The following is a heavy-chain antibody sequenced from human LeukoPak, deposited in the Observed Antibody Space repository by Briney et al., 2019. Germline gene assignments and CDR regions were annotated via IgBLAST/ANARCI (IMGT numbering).Heavy chain of an antibody. CDR2: ISGSGGST. CDR3: AKCPKPAMVDY. CDR1: GFTFSSYA. V-gene: IGHV3-23*01. J-gene: IGHJ4*02. D-gene: IGHD5-18*01. Sequence: GASLRLSCAASGFTFSSYAMSWVRQAPGKGLEWVSAISGSGGSTYYADSVKGRFTISRDNSKNTLYQQMNSLRAEDTAVYYCAKCPKPAMVDYWGQGTLVTVSS.